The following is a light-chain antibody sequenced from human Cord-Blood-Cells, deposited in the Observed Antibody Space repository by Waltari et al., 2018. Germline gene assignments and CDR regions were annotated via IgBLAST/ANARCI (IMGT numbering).Light chain of an antibody. CDR2: GAS. V-gene: IGKV3-15*01. CDR3: QQYNNWPFT. J-gene: IGKJ4*01. Sequence: EIVMTQSQATLSVSPGERATLSCRASQSVSSNLAWYQQKPGQAPRLLIYGASTRATGIPARFSGSESGTEFTLTISSLQSEDFAVYYCQQYNNWPFTFGGGTKVEIK. CDR1: QSVSSN.